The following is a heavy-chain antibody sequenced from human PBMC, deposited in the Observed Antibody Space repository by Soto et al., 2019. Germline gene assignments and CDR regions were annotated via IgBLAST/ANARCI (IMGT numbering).Heavy chain of an antibody. Sequence: GGSLGLCCASSGVTFNSYGMNWVCKAPGKGLEWVSSISSSSSYIYYADSVKGRFTISRDNAKNSLYLQMNSLRAEDLAVYHCAKDMKVVVATVDYWGKGTLVTVSS. D-gene: IGHD2-15*01. J-gene: IGHJ4*02. V-gene: IGHV3-21*01. CDR1: GVTFNSYG. CDR3: AKDMKVVVATVDY. CDR2: ISSSSSYI.